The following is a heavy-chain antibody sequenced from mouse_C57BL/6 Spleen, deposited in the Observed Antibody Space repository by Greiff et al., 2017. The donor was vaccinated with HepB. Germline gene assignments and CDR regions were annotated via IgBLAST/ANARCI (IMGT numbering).Heavy chain of an antibody. CDR2: IYPGSGST. D-gene: IGHD1-1*01. CDR1: GYTFTSYW. CDR3: ARGVITTVVDYYFDY. Sequence: QVHVKQPGAELVKPGASVKMSCKASGYTFTSYWITWVKQRPGQGLEWIGDIYPGSGSTNYNEKYKSKATLTVDTTTSTAYMQLSSLTSKDSAVYYFARGVITTVVDYYFDYWGQGTTLTVSS. J-gene: IGHJ2*01. V-gene: IGHV1-55*01.